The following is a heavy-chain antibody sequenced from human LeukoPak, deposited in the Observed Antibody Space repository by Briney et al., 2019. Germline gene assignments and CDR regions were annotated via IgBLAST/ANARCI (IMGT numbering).Heavy chain of an antibody. Sequence: GGSLRLSCAASAFIFTDYHMSWIRQAPGKGLEWLSYISSSGNTMYYADSVKGRFTISRDNAKNSLYLQMNSLRAEDTAVYYCARGGYSSSWYDYYYYGMDVWGQGTTVTVSS. CDR1: AFIFTDYH. CDR2: ISSSGNTM. D-gene: IGHD6-13*01. J-gene: IGHJ6*02. V-gene: IGHV3-11*01. CDR3: ARGGYSSSWYDYYYYGMDV.